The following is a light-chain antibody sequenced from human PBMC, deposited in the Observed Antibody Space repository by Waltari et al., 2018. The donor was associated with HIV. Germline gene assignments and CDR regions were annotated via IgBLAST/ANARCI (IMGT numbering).Light chain of an antibody. CDR3: QQRSNWPRYT. J-gene: IGKJ2*01. V-gene: IGKV3-11*01. CDR1: QSISSTY. CDR2: DAS. Sequence: EIVLTQSPGTLSLSPGETATLSCRASQSISSTYLAWYQQKPGQAPRLFIYDASNRATGIPARFSGSGSGTDFTLTISSLEPEDFAVYYCQQRSNWPRYTFGQGTKLEIK.